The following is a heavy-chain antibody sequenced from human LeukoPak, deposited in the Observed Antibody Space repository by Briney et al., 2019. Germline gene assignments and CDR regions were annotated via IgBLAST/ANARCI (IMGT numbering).Heavy chain of an antibody. Sequence: PSETLSLTCTVSSGSFSAYYWNWIRQPPWKGLEWIGSVYYSGSTNYNPSLMSRVTISVDTSKNRFSLNLSSVTAADTAVYYCARGGSRSYTSSTLDYWGQGTLVTVSS. CDR3: ARGGSRSYTSSTLDY. CDR1: SGSFSAYY. J-gene: IGHJ4*02. D-gene: IGHD6-6*01. V-gene: IGHV4-59*01. CDR2: VYYSGST.